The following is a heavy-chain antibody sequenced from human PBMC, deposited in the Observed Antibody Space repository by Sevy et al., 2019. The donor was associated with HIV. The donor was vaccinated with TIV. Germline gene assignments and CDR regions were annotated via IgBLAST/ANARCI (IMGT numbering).Heavy chain of an antibody. CDR1: GFTFSSYS. CDR2: ISSSSSTI. J-gene: IGHJ6*03. V-gene: IGHV3-48*02. D-gene: IGHD3-10*01. CDR3: ARGSAGDPDYYYYYYMDV. Sequence: GGSLRLSCAASGFTFSSYSMNWVRQAPGKGLEWVSYISSSSSTIYYADSVKGRFTTSRDNAKNSLYLQMNSLRDEDTAVYYCARGSAGDPDYYYYYYMDVWGKGTTVTVSS.